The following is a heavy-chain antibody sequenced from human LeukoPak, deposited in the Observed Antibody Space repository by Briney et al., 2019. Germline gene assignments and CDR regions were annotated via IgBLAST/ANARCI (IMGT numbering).Heavy chain of an antibody. CDR2: IYYSGST. CDR3: ARGEWELPNFDP. J-gene: IGHJ5*02. D-gene: IGHD1-26*01. V-gene: IGHV4-59*07. CDR1: GGSFTSSY. Sequence: TATLSLTCTPSGGSFTSSYWSWIPQPPGKGLEWIGYIYYSGSTNYNPSLQSPVTISVDTSKHQFSPQLSSLPTAAPAASCCARGEWELPNFDPWPQATLVPVSS.